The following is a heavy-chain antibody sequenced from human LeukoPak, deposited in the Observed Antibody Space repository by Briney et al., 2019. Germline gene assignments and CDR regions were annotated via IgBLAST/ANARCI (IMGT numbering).Heavy chain of an antibody. CDR1: GFTLSGYW. D-gene: IGHD3-3*01. J-gene: IGHJ4*02. V-gene: IGHV3-7*01. CDR2: IKQDRSEK. CDR3: ARLREIPVFGVVTKSTSYFDY. Sequence: GGSLRLSCAASGFTLSGYWMSWVRQAPGKGLELVANIKQDRSEKYYVDSVKGRFTISRDNAKNSLYLQMNSLRAEDTAVYYCARLREIPVFGVVTKSTSYFDYWGQGTLVTVSS.